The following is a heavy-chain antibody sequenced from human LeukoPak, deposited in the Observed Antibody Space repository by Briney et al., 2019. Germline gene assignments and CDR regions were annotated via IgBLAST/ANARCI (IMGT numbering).Heavy chain of an antibody. CDR1: GFTFSTYA. CDR3: ARASAVAGTRHY. CDR2: ISSSSSYR. J-gene: IGHJ4*02. D-gene: IGHD6-19*01. Sequence: PGGSLRLSCAASGFTFSTYAMNWVRQAPGKGLEWVSSISSSSSYRYYADSVKGRFTISRDNAKNSLYLQMNSLRAEDTAVYYCARASAVAGTRHYWGQETLVTVSS. V-gene: IGHV3-21*01.